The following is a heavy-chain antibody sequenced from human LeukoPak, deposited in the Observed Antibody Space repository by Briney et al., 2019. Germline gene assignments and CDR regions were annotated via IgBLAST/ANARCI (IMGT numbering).Heavy chain of an antibody. CDR2: IKNKAFSYTT. J-gene: IGHJ6*02. D-gene: IGHD6-19*01. Sequence: LSGGSLRLSCAASGFIFSDHHMDWVRQAPGEGLEWVGRIKNKAFSYTTDYAASVKGRFTISRDDSKNSLHLQMNSLKTEDTAVYYCARHTRKGASCSSVRCYYGLDVWGQGTTVTVSS. CDR1: GFIFSDHH. V-gene: IGHV3-72*01. CDR3: ARHTRKGASCSSVRCYYGLDV.